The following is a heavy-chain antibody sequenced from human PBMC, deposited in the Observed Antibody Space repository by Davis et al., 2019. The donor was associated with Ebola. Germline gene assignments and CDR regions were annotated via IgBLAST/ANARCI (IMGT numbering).Heavy chain of an antibody. CDR2: IYDTGRT. V-gene: IGHV4-59*08. J-gene: IGHJ3*02. CDR1: GGAFTDYY. Sequence: SETLSLTCTISGGAFTDYYWRWIRQSPAKGPEWIGYIYDTGRTNYNPSLRSRVTISVDTSKNQFSLKLNSVIATDTAVYYCSRRGVVGVTPIAFDIWGQGTRVTVSS. D-gene: IGHD1-26*01. CDR3: SRRGVVGVTPIAFDI.